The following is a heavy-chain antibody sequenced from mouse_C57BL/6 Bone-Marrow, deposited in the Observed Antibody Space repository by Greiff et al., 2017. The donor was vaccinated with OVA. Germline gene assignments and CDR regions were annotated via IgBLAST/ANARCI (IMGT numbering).Heavy chain of an antibody. Sequence: EVKLVESGGGLVKPGGSLKLSCAASGFTFSDYGMHWVRQAPEKGLEWVAYISSGSRTISYADTVKGPFTISRDNAKNTMCQQMTRLRSEDTAMYYCARDYWYFDGWGTGTTVTVAS. CDR3: ARDYWYFDG. J-gene: IGHJ1*03. V-gene: IGHV5-17*01. CDR2: ISSGSRTI. CDR1: GFTFSDYG.